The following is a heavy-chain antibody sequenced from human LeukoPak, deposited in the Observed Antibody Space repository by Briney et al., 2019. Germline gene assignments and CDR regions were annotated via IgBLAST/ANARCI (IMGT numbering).Heavy chain of an antibody. J-gene: IGHJ4*02. D-gene: IGHD3-22*01. Sequence: GGSLRLSCAASGFTFSSYSMHWVRQAPGKGLEWVAFIRYDGRNTYYADSVKGRFTISRDNSKNTLYLQMNSLRVEDTAIYYCAKDHSSHYYYHFDHWGQGTLVTVSS. V-gene: IGHV3-30*02. CDR1: GFTFSSYS. CDR3: AKDHSSHYYYHFDH. CDR2: IRYDGRNT.